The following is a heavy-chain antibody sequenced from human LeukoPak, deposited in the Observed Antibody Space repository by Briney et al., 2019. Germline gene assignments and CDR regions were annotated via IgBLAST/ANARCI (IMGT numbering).Heavy chain of an antibody. CDR1: GYTFTSYG. V-gene: IGHV1-18*01. Sequence: SSVKVSCKASGYTFTSYGLSWVRQAPGQGLEWMGWVSPYNGNNNYAQKLQGRVTMTTDTSTSTAYMELRSLRSDDTAVYYCARDRGDIVVVPAATQPFGYGMDVWGQGTTVTVSS. CDR2: VSPYNGNN. J-gene: IGHJ6*02. D-gene: IGHD2-2*01. CDR3: ARDRGDIVVVPAATQPFGYGMDV.